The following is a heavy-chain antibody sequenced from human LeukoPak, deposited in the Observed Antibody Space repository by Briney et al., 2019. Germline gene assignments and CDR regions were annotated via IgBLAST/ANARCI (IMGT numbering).Heavy chain of an antibody. J-gene: IGHJ4*02. CDR3: TTDIAAPTGDY. CDR2: IKSKTDGGPT. Sequence: PGGSLRLSCAASGLTFSNAWMSWVRQAPGKGLEWVGRIKSKTDGGPTDYAAHVKGRFTISRDHSKNTLYLQMNSLKTEDTAVYYCTTDIAAPTGDYWGQGTLVTVSS. CDR1: GLTFSNAW. V-gene: IGHV3-15*01. D-gene: IGHD6-6*01.